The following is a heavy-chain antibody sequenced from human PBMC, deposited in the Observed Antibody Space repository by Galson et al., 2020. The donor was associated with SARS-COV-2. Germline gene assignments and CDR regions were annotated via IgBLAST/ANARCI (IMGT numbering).Heavy chain of an antibody. D-gene: IGHD5-12*01. CDR1: GFTLSDHY. Sequence: TGGSLRLSCAASGFTLSDHYIDWVRQAPGKGLEWVGRSRDKANSYSTDYAASVIGRFTISRDDSKNSLYLRMNSLQAEDTALYYCTRFSTVDLALDIWGHGTTVTVSS. V-gene: IGHV3-72*01. CDR3: TRFSTVDLALDI. CDR2: SRDKANSYST. J-gene: IGHJ6*02.